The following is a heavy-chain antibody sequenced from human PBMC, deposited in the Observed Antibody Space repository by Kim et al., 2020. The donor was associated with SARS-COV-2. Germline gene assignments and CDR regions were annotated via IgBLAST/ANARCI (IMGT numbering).Heavy chain of an antibody. D-gene: IGHD6-13*01. CDR3: ARLLYSSSRYYYYYYGMDV. CDR2: IIPIFGTA. V-gene: IGHV1-69*13. Sequence: SVKVSCKASGGTFSSYAISWVRQAPGQGLEWMGGIIPIFGTANYAQKFQGRVTITADESTSTAYMELSSLRSEDTAVYYCARLLYSSSRYYYYYYGMDVWGQGTTVTVSS. CDR1: GGTFSSYA. J-gene: IGHJ6*02.